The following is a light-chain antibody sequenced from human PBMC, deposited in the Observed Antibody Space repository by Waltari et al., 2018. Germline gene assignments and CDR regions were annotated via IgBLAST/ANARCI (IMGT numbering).Light chain of an antibody. CDR3: LSRDTPSTRV. Sequence: SSEVTQDPHVSVALGQTVTITCRGSSFSRNYASWYRQRPGQAPVLVLYGQERPSGIPDRFSGSTSGDTAYLTITGAQAGDEGDYYCLSRDTPSTRVFGGGTRLTV. V-gene: IGLV3-19*01. CDR2: GQE. J-gene: IGLJ3*02. CDR1: SFSRNY.